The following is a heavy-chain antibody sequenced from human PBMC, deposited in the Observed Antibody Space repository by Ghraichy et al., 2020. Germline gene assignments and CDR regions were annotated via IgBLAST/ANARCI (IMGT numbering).Heavy chain of an antibody. V-gene: IGHV4-61*01. J-gene: IGHJ4*02. CDR1: GGSVSSGSYY. Sequence: SETLSLTCTVSGGSVSSGSYYWSWIRQPPGKGLEWIGNIYYSGSTNYNPSLKSRVTISVDTSKNQFSLKLSSVTAADTAVYYCARGTLLWFGEPLDYWGQGTLVTVSS. D-gene: IGHD3-10*01. CDR2: IYYSGST. CDR3: ARGTLLWFGEPLDY.